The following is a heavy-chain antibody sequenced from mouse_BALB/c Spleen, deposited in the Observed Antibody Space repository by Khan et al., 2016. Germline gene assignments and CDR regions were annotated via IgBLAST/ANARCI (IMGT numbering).Heavy chain of an antibody. J-gene: IGHJ4*01. V-gene: IGHV1S34*01. CDR1: GYSFTGYY. CDR3: AGSSRGTYYYTMDY. Sequence: LVKTGTSVKISCKASGYSFTGYYMHWVKQSHGKSLEWIGYISCYNGATRYNQKFKGKATFTVDTSSSTAYMQFNSLTSEDSAVYYCAGSSRGTYYYTMDYWGQGTSVTVSS. D-gene: IGHD2-14*01. CDR2: ISCYNGAT.